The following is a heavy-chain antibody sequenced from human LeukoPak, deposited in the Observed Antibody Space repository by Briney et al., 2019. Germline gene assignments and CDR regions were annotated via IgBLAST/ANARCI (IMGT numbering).Heavy chain of an antibody. J-gene: IGHJ4*02. CDR1: GFTISSVW. V-gene: IGHV3-7*01. CDR3: ARDSR. CDR2: ISPDETVK. Sequence: PGGSLRLSCVASGFTISSVWMSWVRQAPGKGLEWVANISPDETVKTYVGSVEGRFTISKDNAKNSVYLQMNSLTVEDTAVYYCARDSRWGQGTLVSVSS.